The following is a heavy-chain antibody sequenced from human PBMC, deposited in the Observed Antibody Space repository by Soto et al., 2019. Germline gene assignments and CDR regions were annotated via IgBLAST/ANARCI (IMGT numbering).Heavy chain of an antibody. J-gene: IGHJ4*02. V-gene: IGHV4-61*01. CDR3: ARYRDYGDYGYFDS. Sequence: VQLQESGPGLVKPSETLSLTCTVSGGSVSSALYYWTWIRQPPGLGLQWIGYIYHSATTNYNASLRSRLTISVDTSKNQFSLRLTSVTTADTAVYYCARYRDYGDYGYFDSWGQGTLVTVSS. D-gene: IGHD4-17*01. CDR1: GGSVSSALYY. CDR2: IYHSATT.